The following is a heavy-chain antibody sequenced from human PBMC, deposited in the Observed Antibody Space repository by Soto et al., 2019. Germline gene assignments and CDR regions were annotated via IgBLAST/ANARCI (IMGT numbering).Heavy chain of an antibody. Sequence: QLQLQESGPGLVKPSETLSLTCTVSGGAISSSSYYWGWIRQPPGKGLEWIGSIYYSGSTYYNPSLKSRVTISVDTSKTQFSLKRSSVTAADTAVYYCARQEAAFGVVIDLWAFDIWGQGTMVTVSS. D-gene: IGHD3-3*01. V-gene: IGHV4-39*01. CDR3: ARQEAAFGVVIDLWAFDI. CDR2: IYYSGST. CDR1: GGAISSSSYY. J-gene: IGHJ3*02.